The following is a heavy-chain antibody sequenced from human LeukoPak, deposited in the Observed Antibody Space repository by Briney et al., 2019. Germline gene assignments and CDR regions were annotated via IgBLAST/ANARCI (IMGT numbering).Heavy chain of an antibody. CDR2: INTDGRYK. CDR3: ARGDDFWGDRDAFDI. V-gene: IGHV3-21*01. CDR1: GFTFTSYS. Sequence: GGSLRLSCAASGFTFTSYSMHWVRQTPGEGLKWVSSINTDGRYKLYADSVKGRFTISRDDAKNSLYLQMNSLRVEDTALYYCARGDDFWGDRDAFDIWGQGTMVTVSS. D-gene: IGHD3-3*01. J-gene: IGHJ3*02.